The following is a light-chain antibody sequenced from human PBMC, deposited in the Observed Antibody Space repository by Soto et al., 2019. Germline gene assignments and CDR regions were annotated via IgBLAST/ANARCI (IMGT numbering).Light chain of an antibody. CDR2: EVS. CDR1: SSDVGGYNY. Sequence: QSVLTQPASVSGSPGQTITPSCTGTSSDVGGYNYVSWYQQHPGKAPKLMIYEVSKRPSEVFNRFSGSKSGNTASLTISGLQAEDEADYYCSSYTSSNNYVFXTGTKVTV. J-gene: IGLJ1*01. V-gene: IGLV2-14*01. CDR3: SSYTSSNNYV.